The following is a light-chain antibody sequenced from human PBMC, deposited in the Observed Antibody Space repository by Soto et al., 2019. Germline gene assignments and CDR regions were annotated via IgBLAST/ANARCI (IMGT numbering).Light chain of an antibody. V-gene: IGKV3-11*01. CDR1: QSVRNY. CDR2: DAS. J-gene: IGKJ4*01. Sequence: EIVLTQSPATLSLSLGERATLSCRASQSVRNYLAWFQQRPGQAPRILIYDASIRATGIPARFSGSGSGTDFTLTISSLEPEDFAVYYCQQRDKWPLLTFGGGTRVEIK. CDR3: QQRDKWPLLT.